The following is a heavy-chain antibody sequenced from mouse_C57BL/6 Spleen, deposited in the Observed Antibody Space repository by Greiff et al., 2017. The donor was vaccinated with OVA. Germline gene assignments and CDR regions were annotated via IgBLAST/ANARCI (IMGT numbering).Heavy chain of an antibody. V-gene: IGHV7-3*01. Sequence: EVMLVESGGGLVQPGGSLSLSCAASGFTFTDYYMSWVRQPPGKALEWLGFIRNKANGYTTEYSASVKGRFTISRDNSQSILYLQMNALRAEDRATYYCARYKLVFDYWGQGTTLTVSS. CDR3: ARYKLVFDY. CDR2: IRNKANGYTT. J-gene: IGHJ2*01. D-gene: IGHD4-1*01. CDR1: GFTFTDYY.